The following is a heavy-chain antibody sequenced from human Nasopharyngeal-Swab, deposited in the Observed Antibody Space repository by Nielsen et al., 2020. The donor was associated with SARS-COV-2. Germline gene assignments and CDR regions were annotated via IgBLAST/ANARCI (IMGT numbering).Heavy chain of an antibody. Sequence: GESLKISCAASGFTFGNYWMSWVRQAPGKRLEWVANLKEDGSEKDYVDSVKGRFTISRDNAKNSLYLQMNSLRVEDTAVYFCARLPRNNWRLDSWGQGILVTVSS. J-gene: IGHJ4*02. V-gene: IGHV3-7*03. CDR2: LKEDGSEK. D-gene: IGHD1-20*01. CDR3: ARLPRNNWRLDS. CDR1: GFTFGNYW.